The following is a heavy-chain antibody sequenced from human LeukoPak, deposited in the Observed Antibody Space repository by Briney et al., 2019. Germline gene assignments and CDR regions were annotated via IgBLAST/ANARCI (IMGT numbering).Heavy chain of an antibody. J-gene: IGHJ4*02. V-gene: IGHV3-21*01. CDR3: ARAAYYYDSSGYFDY. CDR2: ISICSSYI. Sequence: GGSLRLSCAASGFTFSSYSMNWVRQAPGKGLEWVSSISICSSYIYYADSVKGRFTISRDNAKNSLYLQMNSLRAEDTAVYYCARAAYYYDSSGYFDYWGQGTLVTVSS. D-gene: IGHD3-22*01. CDR1: GFTFSSYS.